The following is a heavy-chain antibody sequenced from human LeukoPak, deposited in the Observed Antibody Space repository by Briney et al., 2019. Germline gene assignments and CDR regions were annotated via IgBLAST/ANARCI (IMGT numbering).Heavy chain of an antibody. CDR3: ARRQQLNY. J-gene: IGHJ4*02. D-gene: IGHD6-13*01. V-gene: IGHV3-53*01. CDR1: GFTDSSNY. Sequence: GGSLRLSRAASGFTDSSNYMSWVRQAPAKGLECVSVIYSRCSTYHADSVKGQFTISRDNAKNSLYLQMNSLRPEDTAVYYCARRQQLNYWRQGTLVSVPS. CDR2: IYSRCST.